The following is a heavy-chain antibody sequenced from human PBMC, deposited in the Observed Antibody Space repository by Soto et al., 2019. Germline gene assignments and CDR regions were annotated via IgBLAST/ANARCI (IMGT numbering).Heavy chain of an antibody. CDR3: ARGTRALITSFFAY. D-gene: IGHD1-20*01. CDR2: VHESGST. CDR1: GDAISNYY. Sequence: LQESGPRLVKPSETLSLNCTVSGDAISNYYWIWIRQTPGRGLEWIGCVHESGSTDYNPSLKGRVTISLHTSKSQFSLSLRSATAADTATYYCARGTRALITSFFAYWGQGIPVTVSS. V-gene: IGHV4-59*01. J-gene: IGHJ4*02.